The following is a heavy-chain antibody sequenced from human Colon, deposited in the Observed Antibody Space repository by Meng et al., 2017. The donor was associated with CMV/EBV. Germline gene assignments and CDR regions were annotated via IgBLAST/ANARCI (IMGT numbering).Heavy chain of an antibody. J-gene: IGHJ6*02. CDR1: GYTGYY. Sequence: ASVKVSCKASGYTGYYIHWVRQAPGRGLEWMGWFNLDSNSRDYARKFQGRVSMTRDTSLNSVSMELSGLTFDDTAIYYCAREVADSYGLDVWGQGTTVTVSS. V-gene: IGHV1-2*02. D-gene: IGHD6-19*01. CDR3: AREVADSYGLDV. CDR2: FNLDSNSR.